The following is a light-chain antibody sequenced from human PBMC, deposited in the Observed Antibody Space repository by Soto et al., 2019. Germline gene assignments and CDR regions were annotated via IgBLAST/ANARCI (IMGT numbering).Light chain of an antibody. CDR3: QKYNSAPHT. V-gene: IGKV1-27*01. J-gene: IGKJ2*01. CDR1: QGISIY. CDR2: AAS. Sequence: DIQMTQCPSSLSASVGDRVTITCRASQGISIYLAWYQQKPGKVPKLLIYAASTLQSGVPSRFTGSGSGTDFTLTISSLQPEDVATYYCQKYNSAPHTFGQGTKLEIK.